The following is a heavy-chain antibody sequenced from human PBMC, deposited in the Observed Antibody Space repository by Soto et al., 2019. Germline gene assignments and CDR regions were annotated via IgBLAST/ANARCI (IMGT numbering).Heavy chain of an antibody. V-gene: IGHV1-69*12. D-gene: IGHD2-15*01. Sequence: QVQLVQSGAEVKKPGSSVKVSCKASGGTFSSYAISWVRQAPGQGLEWMGGIIPIFGTANYAQKFQGRVTITADESTSTAYRELSSLRSEDTAVYYCASGGYWSGGSCEGWFDPWGQGTLVTVSS. CDR1: GGTFSSYA. J-gene: IGHJ5*02. CDR3: ASGGYWSGGSCEGWFDP. CDR2: IIPIFGTA.